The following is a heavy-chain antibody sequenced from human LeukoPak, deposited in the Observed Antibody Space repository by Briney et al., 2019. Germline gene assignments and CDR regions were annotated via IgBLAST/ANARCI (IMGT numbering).Heavy chain of an antibody. CDR2: ISGSGGNT. CDR3: ARGQLWFDF. D-gene: IGHD5-18*01. Sequence: PGGSLRLSCAASGFTFSSYAMSWVRQAPGQGLERVSPISGSGGNTYYADSVKGRFTISRDNSKNTLHLQMNSLRVEDTAVYYCARGQLWFDFWGQGTLVTVSS. CDR1: GFTFSSYA. J-gene: IGHJ5*01. V-gene: IGHV3-23*01.